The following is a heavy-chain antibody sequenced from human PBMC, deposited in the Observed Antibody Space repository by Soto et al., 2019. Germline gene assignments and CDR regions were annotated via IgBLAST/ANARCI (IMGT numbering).Heavy chain of an antibody. CDR2: IHHRGST. J-gene: IGHJ1*01. CDR1: GYSISGGYF. D-gene: IGHD6-19*01. CDR3: ATFRRYSSGWYLGDFQH. V-gene: IGHV4-38-2*01. Sequence: PSETLSLTCAVSGYSISGGYFWGWIRQPPGKGLEWIGSIHHRGSTYYNPSLKSRVTISVDTSKNQFSLKLRSVTAADTAVYYCATFRRYSSGWYLGDFQHWGQGTLVTVSS.